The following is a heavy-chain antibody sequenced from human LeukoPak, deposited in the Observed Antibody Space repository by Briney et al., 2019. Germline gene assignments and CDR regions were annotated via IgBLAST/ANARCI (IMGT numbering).Heavy chain of an antibody. CDR3: ARENPVYNWNYGGWFDP. Sequence: SETLSLTCTVSGYSISSGYYWGWIRQPPGKGLEWIGSIYHSGSTYYNPSLKSRVTISVDTSKNQFSLKLSSVTAADTAVYYCARENPVYNWNYGGWFDPWGQGTLVTVSS. CDR1: GYSISSGYY. V-gene: IGHV4-38-2*02. J-gene: IGHJ5*02. D-gene: IGHD1-7*01. CDR2: IYHSGST.